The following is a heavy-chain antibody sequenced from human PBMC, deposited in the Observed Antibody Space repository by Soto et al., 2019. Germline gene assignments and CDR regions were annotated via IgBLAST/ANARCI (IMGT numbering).Heavy chain of an antibody. D-gene: IGHD3-10*01. V-gene: IGHV1-18*01. CDR3: AREGYYSGSGSYSPPRYYGMDV. Sequence: QVQLVQSGAEVKKPGASVKVSCKASGYSFTTYGISWVRQAPGQGLEWMGWISDYNGNTNYEKKFQGRVTMTTDTSRRAAYMERKSLRADDKAVYYCAREGYYSGSGSYSPPRYYGMDVWGQGTTVTVS. CDR1: GYSFTTYG. J-gene: IGHJ6*02. CDR2: ISDYNGNT.